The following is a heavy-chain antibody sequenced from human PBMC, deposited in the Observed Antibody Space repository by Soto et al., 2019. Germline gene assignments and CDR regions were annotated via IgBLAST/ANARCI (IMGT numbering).Heavy chain of an antibody. J-gene: IGHJ4*02. CDR2: ISGSGGST. Sequence: EVQLVETGGGLIQPGGSLRLSCAASGFTVSSNYMSWVRQAPGKGLEWVSVISGSGGSTYYADSVKGRFTISRDNSKNTLYLQMNSLRAEDTAVYYCAKDINTAMVFDYWGQGTLVTVSS. D-gene: IGHD5-18*01. CDR3: AKDINTAMVFDY. V-gene: IGHV3-53*02. CDR1: GFTVSSNY.